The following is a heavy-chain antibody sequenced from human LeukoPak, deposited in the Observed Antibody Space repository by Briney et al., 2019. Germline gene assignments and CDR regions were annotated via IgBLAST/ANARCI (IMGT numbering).Heavy chain of an antibody. CDR3: ARQGPDVNFDY. J-gene: IGHJ4*02. V-gene: IGHV5-51*01. Sequence: GESLKISCKGSGYNFITYWVGWVRQMPGKGLEWMGIIYPDDSDTRYSPSFQGQVTISADKSISTAFLQWSSLKASDTAIYYCARQGPDVNFDYWGQGTLVTVSS. CDR2: IYPDDSDT. CDR1: GYNFITYW. D-gene: IGHD1-14*01.